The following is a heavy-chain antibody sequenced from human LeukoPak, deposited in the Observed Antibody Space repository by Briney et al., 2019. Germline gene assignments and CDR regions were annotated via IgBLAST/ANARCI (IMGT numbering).Heavy chain of an antibody. V-gene: IGHV3-30*18. J-gene: IGHJ4*02. Sequence: QPGRSLRLSCAASGFTFSSYGMHWVRQAPGKGLEWVAVISYDGSNKYYADSVKGRFTISRDNSKNTLYLQMNSLRAEDTAVYYCAKATHLAARPPFDYWGQGTLVTVSS. CDR1: GFTFSSYG. D-gene: IGHD6-6*01. CDR2: ISYDGSNK. CDR3: AKATHLAARPPFDY.